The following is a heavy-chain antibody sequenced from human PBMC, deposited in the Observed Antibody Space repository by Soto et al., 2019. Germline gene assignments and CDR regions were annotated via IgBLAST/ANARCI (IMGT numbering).Heavy chain of an antibody. J-gene: IGHJ6*02. D-gene: IGHD3-16*01. Sequence: QVQLVQSGDEVKKPGASVKVSCKASGYIFVNYGIAWVRQAPGQGLEWMGWISPYTGNTHSATKGQGKLNMTTDTSTSTAYMGLGSLTSDDTAVYYCVMVDNYVTPSPQDVWGQGTTVTVSS. CDR2: ISPYTGNT. V-gene: IGHV1-18*01. CDR1: GYIFVNYG. CDR3: VMVDNYVTPSPQDV.